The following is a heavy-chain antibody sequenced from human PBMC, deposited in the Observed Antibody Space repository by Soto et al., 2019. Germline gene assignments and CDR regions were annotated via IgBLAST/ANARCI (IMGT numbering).Heavy chain of an antibody. V-gene: IGHV1-69*01. D-gene: IGHD3-22*01. CDR1: GGTFSSYA. J-gene: IGHJ3*02. CDR3: ARDPSYYYDSSGYPGYAFDI. Sequence: KVSCKASGGTFSSYAISWVRQAPGQGLEWMGGIIPIFGTANYAQKFQGRVTITADESTSTAYMELSSLRSEDTAVYYCARDPSYYYDSSGYPGYAFDIWGQGTMVTVSS. CDR2: IIPIFGTA.